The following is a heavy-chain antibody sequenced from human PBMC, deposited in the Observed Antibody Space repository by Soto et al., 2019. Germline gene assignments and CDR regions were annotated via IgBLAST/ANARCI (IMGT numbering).Heavy chain of an antibody. V-gene: IGHV1-69*01. CDR2: IIPIFGTA. Sequence: QVQLVQSGAEVKKPGSSVKVSCKASGGTFSSYAISWVRQAPGQGLEWMGGIIPIFGTANYAQKFQGRVTITADESTSTAYMELSSLRSEDTAVYYCARRCSSTSCYTYFYYYGMDVWGQGTTVTVSS. D-gene: IGHD2-2*02. CDR3: ARRCSSTSCYTYFYYYGMDV. J-gene: IGHJ6*02. CDR1: GGTFSSYA.